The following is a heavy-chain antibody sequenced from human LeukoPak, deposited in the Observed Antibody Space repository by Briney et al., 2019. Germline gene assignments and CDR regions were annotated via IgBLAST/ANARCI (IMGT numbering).Heavy chain of an antibody. V-gene: IGHV3-30-3*01. CDR1: GFTFSSFA. Sequence: GGSLRLSCAASGFTFSSFAMRWVRQAPGKGLEWVALVSYDGHNNYYADSVKGRFTISRDNSKSTLYLQMNSLRGDDTAVYYCARDYYDSSGRFDYWGQGTLVTVSS. CDR3: ARDYYDSSGRFDY. CDR2: VSYDGHNN. J-gene: IGHJ4*01. D-gene: IGHD3-22*01.